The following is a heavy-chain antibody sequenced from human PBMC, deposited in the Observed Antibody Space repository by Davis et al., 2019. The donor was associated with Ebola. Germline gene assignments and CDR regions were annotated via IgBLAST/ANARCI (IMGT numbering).Heavy chain of an antibody. CDR2: IIPIFGTA. Sequence: SVKVSCKASGGTFSSYAISWVRQAPGQGLEWMGGIIPIFGTANYAQKFQGRVTITADKSTSTAYMELSSLRSEDTAVYYCARISSRGDDILAYHYYGMDVWGQGTTVTVPS. CDR1: GGTFSSYA. D-gene: IGHD3-9*01. J-gene: IGHJ6*02. V-gene: IGHV1-69*06. CDR3: ARISSRGDDILAYHYYGMDV.